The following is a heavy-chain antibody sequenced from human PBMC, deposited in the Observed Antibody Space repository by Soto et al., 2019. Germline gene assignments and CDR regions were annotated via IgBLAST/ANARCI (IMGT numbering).Heavy chain of an antibody. CDR3: ARDRSNSPDFFDF. V-gene: IGHV4-30-4*01. D-gene: IGHD1-1*01. CDR2: IYYTGRT. Sequence: SETLSLTCTVSGGSNSSDEYYWSWIRQPPGEGLEWIGYIYYTGRTSSTPSLESRLTISIDTSKNQFSLSLRSVSAADTAVYYCARDRSNSPDFFDFWGQGTLVTVSS. CDR1: GGSNSSDEYY. J-gene: IGHJ4*02.